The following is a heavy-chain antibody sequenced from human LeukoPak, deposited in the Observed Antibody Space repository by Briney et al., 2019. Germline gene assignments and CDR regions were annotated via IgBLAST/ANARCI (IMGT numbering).Heavy chain of an antibody. CDR2: ISSSSSYI. CDR1: GFTFSTYS. V-gene: IGHV3-21*01. Sequence: GGSLRLSCAASGFTFSTYSMNWVRQAPGKGLEWVSSISSSSSYIYYADSMKGRFTISRDNAKNSLYLQMNSLRAEDTAVYYCANAVSRDCSSTSCYLSDYWGQGTLVTVSS. J-gene: IGHJ4*02. D-gene: IGHD2-2*01. CDR3: ANAVSRDCSSTSCYLSDY.